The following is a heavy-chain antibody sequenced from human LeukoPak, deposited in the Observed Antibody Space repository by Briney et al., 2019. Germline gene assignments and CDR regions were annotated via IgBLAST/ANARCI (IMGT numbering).Heavy chain of an antibody. V-gene: IGHV4-4*02. CDR3: ARKDIVVVPAVNDAFDI. D-gene: IGHD2-2*01. Sequence: TSETLSLTCAVSGGSISSSNWWSWVRQPPGKGLEWIGEIYHSGSTNYNPSLKSRVTISVDKSKNQFSLKLSSVTAADTAVYYCARKDIVVVPAVNDAFDIWGQGTMVTVSS. CDR1: GGSISSSNW. CDR2: IYHSGST. J-gene: IGHJ3*02.